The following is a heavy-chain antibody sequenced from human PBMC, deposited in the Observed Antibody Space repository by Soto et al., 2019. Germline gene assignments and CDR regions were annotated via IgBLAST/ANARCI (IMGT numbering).Heavy chain of an antibody. CDR1: GFSFYTYA. Sequence: PGGSLRLSCAPSGFSFYTYARTWVRQAPGKGLEWVSSISASETQTYYADSVKGQFTISRDNSRNTVYLQMNSLRVEDMAVYYCAKGGGSGYFAYHYIDVWGKGTTVTVSS. CDR2: ISASETQT. CDR3: AKGGGSGYFAYHYIDV. V-gene: IGHV3-23*01. D-gene: IGHD3-3*01. J-gene: IGHJ6*03.